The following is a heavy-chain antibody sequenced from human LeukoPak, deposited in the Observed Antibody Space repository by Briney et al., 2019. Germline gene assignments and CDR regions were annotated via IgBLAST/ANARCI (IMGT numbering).Heavy chain of an antibody. V-gene: IGHV3-21*01. Sequence: GGSLRLSCAASGFTFSSYSMNWVRQAPGKGLEWVSSISSSSYIHYADSVKGRFTISRDNAKNSLYLQMNSLRAEDTAVYYCARDSMWSGGATTYWGQGTLVTVSS. J-gene: IGHJ4*02. CDR3: ARDSMWSGGATTY. CDR1: GFTFSSYS. CDR2: ISSSSYI. D-gene: IGHD1-26*01.